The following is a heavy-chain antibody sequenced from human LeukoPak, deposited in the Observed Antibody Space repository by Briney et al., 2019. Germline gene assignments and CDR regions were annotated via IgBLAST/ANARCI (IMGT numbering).Heavy chain of an antibody. CDR2: ISGSGGST. D-gene: IGHD5-18*01. CDR3: AKWRYSYGPGYFDY. CDR1: GFTFSSYA. J-gene: IGHJ4*02. V-gene: IGHV3-23*01. Sequence: LSGGSLRLSCAASGFTFSSYAMSWVRQAPGKGLEWVSAISGSGGSTYYADSVKGRFTISRDNYKNTLYLQMNSLRAEDTAVYYCAKWRYSYGPGYFDYWGQGTLVTVSS.